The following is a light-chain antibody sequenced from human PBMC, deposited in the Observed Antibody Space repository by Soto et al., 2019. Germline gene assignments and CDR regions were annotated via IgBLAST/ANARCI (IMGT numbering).Light chain of an antibody. V-gene: IGKV2-28*01. J-gene: IGKJ4*01. CDR2: LGS. CDR3: MQDLQTPLT. Sequence: DIVMTQSPLSLPVTPGEPASISCRSSQSLLHSNGYNYLDWYLQKPGQSPLLLIYLGSNRASGVPDRFSGSGSGTDFTLKISRVEAEDVGVYYCMQDLQTPLTFGGGTKVEIK. CDR1: QSLLHSNGYNY.